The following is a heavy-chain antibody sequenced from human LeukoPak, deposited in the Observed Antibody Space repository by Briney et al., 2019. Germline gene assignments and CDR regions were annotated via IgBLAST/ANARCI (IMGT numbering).Heavy chain of an antibody. CDR2: ISSSSSTI. D-gene: IGHD5-18*01. Sequence: GGSLRLSCAASGFTFSSYSMNWVRQAPGKGLEWVSYISSSSSTIYYADSVKGRFTISRDNAKNSLYLQMNSLRAEDTALYYCAKDIATLRGYSSGGFDYWGQGTLVTVSS. J-gene: IGHJ4*02. CDR1: GFTFSSYS. CDR3: AKDIATLRGYSSGGFDY. V-gene: IGHV3-48*04.